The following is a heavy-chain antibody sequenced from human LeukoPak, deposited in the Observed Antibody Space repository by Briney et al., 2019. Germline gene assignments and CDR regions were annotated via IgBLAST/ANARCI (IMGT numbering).Heavy chain of an antibody. J-gene: IGHJ4*02. CDR2: IKQDGSEK. Sequence: PGGSLRLSCAASGFTFSSYWMTWVRQAPGKGLQWVANIKQDGSEKYYVDSVKGRFTISRDNAKNSLYLQMNSLRAEDTAVYYCVRDRPKFTMIIVAPPRWGQGTLVTVSS. V-gene: IGHV3-7*01. CDR3: VRDRPKFTMIIVAPPR. CDR1: GFTFSSYW. D-gene: IGHD3-22*01.